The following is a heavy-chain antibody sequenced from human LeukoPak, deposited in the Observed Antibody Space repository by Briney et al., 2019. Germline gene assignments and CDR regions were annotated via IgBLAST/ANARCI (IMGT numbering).Heavy chain of an antibody. Sequence: SETLSLTCTVFGGSISSSPYYWGWLRQPPGKGLEWLGSIYYSGSTYYNDSLKSRVTISADTSKNQFSLKLSPGTAADTAVYYCERPLSGSSSWHSDAFDIWGQGTMVTVSS. CDR2: IYYSGST. CDR1: GGSISSSPYY. CDR3: ERPLSGSSSWHSDAFDI. V-gene: IGHV4-39*01. D-gene: IGHD6-13*01. J-gene: IGHJ3*02.